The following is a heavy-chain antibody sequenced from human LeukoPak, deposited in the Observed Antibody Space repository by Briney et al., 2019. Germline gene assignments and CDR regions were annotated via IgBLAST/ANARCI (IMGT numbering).Heavy chain of an antibody. CDR1: GFTFSSYA. Sequence: GGSLRLSCAASGFTFSSYAMSWVRQAPGKGLEWVSGISGSGDNTYYADSVKGRFTISRDNAKNSLYLQMNSLRAEDTAVYYCARRSRVYGSGSYSVDYWGQGTLVTVSS. CDR2: ISGSGDNT. J-gene: IGHJ4*02. V-gene: IGHV3-23*01. D-gene: IGHD3-10*01. CDR3: ARRSRVYGSGSYSVDY.